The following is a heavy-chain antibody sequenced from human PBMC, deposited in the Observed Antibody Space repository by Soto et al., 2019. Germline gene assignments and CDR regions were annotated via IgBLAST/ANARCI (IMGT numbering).Heavy chain of an antibody. V-gene: IGHV4-61*01. Sequence: QVQLQESGPGLVKPSETLSLTCNVSGGSFKSGSYSWSWIRQPPGKGLEWIGYVYHTGRTSYNPSLKSRVSISMDTSKNQFSLNLDSVTAADTAVYFCARDFAYFDSWGQGTLVTVSS. CDR3: ARDFAYFDS. J-gene: IGHJ4*02. CDR1: GGSFKSGSYS. CDR2: VYHTGRT. D-gene: IGHD3-3*01.